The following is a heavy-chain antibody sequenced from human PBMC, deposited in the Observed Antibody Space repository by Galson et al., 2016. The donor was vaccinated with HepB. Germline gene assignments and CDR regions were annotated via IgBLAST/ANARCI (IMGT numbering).Heavy chain of an antibody. D-gene: IGHD3-10*01. V-gene: IGHV3-30*18. Sequence: SLRLSCAASGFLFSDYGMHWVRQAPGKGLEWVAVIAYDGTNDHYADSVRGRFTISRDNSQNTLYLQMTSLRREDTAVYYCAKPRYYYGSGNYGMDGWAKGPRSPSP. CDR1: GFLFSDYG. CDR2: IAYDGTND. J-gene: IGHJ6*02. CDR3: AKPRYYYGSGNYGMDG.